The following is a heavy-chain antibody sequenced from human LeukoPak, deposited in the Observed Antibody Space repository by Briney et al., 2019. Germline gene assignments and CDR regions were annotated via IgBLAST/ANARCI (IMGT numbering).Heavy chain of an antibody. CDR2: ISSSSYI. D-gene: IGHD4-17*01. Sequence: GGSLRLSSAPSLVTFSSYSMNLVRQAPGKGLEWVSSISSSSYIYYADSVKGRFTISRGNAKNSLYLQMNSLRAEDTAVYYCERDGAPGGNGVPLTWGQGTLVTVSS. V-gene: IGHV3-21*01. CDR1: LVTFSSYS. CDR3: ERDGAPGGNGVPLT. J-gene: IGHJ5*02.